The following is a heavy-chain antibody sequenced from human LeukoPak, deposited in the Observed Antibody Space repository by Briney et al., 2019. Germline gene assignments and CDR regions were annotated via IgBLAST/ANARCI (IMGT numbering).Heavy chain of an antibody. V-gene: IGHV4-4*09. CDR2: IYTSGST. D-gene: IGHD6-13*01. J-gene: IGHJ6*03. Sequence: SETLSLTCTVSGGSISSYYWSWIRQPPGKGLEWIGYIYTSGSTNYNPSLKSRVTISVDTSKYQFSLKLSSVTAADTAVYYCARRRVAAAGSLYYYYMDVWGKGTTVTVSS. CDR1: GGSISSYY. CDR3: ARRRVAAAGSLYYYYMDV.